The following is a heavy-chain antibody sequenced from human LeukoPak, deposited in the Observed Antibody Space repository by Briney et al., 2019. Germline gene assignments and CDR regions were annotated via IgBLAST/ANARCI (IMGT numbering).Heavy chain of an antibody. CDR2: ISAGGNSI. Sequence: GGSLRLSCAASGFXLSSFEINWVRQAPGKGLEWVSYISAGGNSIYYADSVRGRFTISRDSAKNSLYLQMNSLRDEDTAVYYCARAYYGLGSYYDYWGQGTLVTVSS. CDR3: ARAYYGLGSYYDY. J-gene: IGHJ4*02. CDR1: GFXLSSFE. V-gene: IGHV3-48*03. D-gene: IGHD3-10*01.